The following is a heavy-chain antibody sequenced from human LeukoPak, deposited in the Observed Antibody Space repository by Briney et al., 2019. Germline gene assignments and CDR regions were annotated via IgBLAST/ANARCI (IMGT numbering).Heavy chain of an antibody. CDR2: INHSGGT. J-gene: IGHJ4*02. V-gene: IGHV4-34*01. Sequence: SETLSLTCAVYGGSFSGYYWSWIRQPPGKGLEWIGEINHSGGTNCNPSLKSRVTISVDTSKNQFSLKLSSVTAADTAVYYCARVPRGSSPIDYWGQGTLVTVSS. CDR1: GGSFSGYY. CDR3: ARVPRGSSPIDY. D-gene: IGHD6-6*01.